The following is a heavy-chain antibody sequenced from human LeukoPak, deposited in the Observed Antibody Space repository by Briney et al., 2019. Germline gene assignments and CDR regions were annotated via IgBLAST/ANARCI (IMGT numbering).Heavy chain of an antibody. Sequence: GGSLRLSCAASGFTVSSNYMSWVRQAPGKGLEWVSVIYSGGSTYYADSVKGRFTISRDNAKNSLYLQMNSLRAEDTAVYYCARLGAIGGFDYWGQGTLVTVSS. J-gene: IGHJ4*02. CDR1: GFTVSSNY. V-gene: IGHV3-53*01. CDR2: IYSGGST. D-gene: IGHD3-16*01. CDR3: ARLGAIGGFDY.